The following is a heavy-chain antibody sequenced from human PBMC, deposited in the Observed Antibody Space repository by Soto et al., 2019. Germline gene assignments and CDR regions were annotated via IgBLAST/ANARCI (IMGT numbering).Heavy chain of an antibody. V-gene: IGHV3-30-3*01. D-gene: IGHD6-19*01. CDR1: GFTFSDYA. Sequence: GGSLRLSCAASGFTFSDYAMYWVRQAPGKGLEWVSVISFDGNIKYYTGSVKGRFTISRDNSKNTLHLQVNSLRTEDTALYYCARAPGHSVHGSGWQIDYWGQGTLVTVSS. CDR2: ISFDGNIK. CDR3: ARAPGHSVHGSGWQIDY. J-gene: IGHJ4*02.